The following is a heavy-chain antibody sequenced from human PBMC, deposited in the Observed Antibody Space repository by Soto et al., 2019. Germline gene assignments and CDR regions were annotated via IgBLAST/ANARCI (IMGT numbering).Heavy chain of an antibody. CDR2: IGASGDIT. CDR1: GFSFTNFA. CDR3: AKDDFTDRGDDYFDY. Sequence: SCAASGFSFTNFATSWVRQAPGKGLEWVAGIGASGDITWYADSVKGRLSISRDNSKNTLYLQLNSLRFEDTAVYYCAKDDFTDRGDDYFDYWGPGTLVTVSS. J-gene: IGHJ4*02. D-gene: IGHD2-21*02. V-gene: IGHV3-23*01.